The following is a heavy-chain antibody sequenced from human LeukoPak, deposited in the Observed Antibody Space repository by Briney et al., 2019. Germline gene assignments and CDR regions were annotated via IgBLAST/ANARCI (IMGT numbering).Heavy chain of an antibody. CDR1: GFTFSSYA. D-gene: IGHD2-2*01. Sequence: GGSLRLSCAASGFTFSSYAMSWVRQAPGKGLEWVSAISGSGGSTYYADSVKGRFTISRDNSNNTLYLQMNGLRAEDTAVYYCAKEESAYIVVVPGGFDPWGQGTLVTVSS. CDR2: ISGSGGST. V-gene: IGHV3-23*01. CDR3: AKEESAYIVVVPGGFDP. J-gene: IGHJ5*02.